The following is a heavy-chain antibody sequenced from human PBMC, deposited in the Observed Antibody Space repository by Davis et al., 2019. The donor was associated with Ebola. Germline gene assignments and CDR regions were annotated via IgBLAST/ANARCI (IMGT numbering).Heavy chain of an antibody. D-gene: IGHD3-22*01. CDR2: IIPIFGTA. J-gene: IGHJ6*04. Sequence: AASVKVSCKASGGTFSIYAFSWVRQAPGQGLEWMGGIIPIFGTANYAQKLQGRVTITADESTRTAYMELRSLRSEDTAVYYCAKSYDSSGSHGLDVWGKGTTVNVSS. CDR1: GGTFSIYA. CDR3: AKSYDSSGSHGLDV. V-gene: IGHV1-69*13.